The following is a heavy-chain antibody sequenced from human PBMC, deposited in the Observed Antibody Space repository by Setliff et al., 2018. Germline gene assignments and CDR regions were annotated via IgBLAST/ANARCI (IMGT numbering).Heavy chain of an antibody. Sequence: ASVKVSCKASGYTFSNYLLHWVRQAPGQSPEWVGWINAGNGHTKYSQRFQDRITITSETSATTVYMELRSLRSEDTAVYCCVRVDMVLSNFDFWGQGTLVTVSS. V-gene: IGHV1-3*01. D-gene: IGHD5-12*01. CDR2: INAGNGHT. CDR3: VRVDMVLSNFDF. J-gene: IGHJ4*02. CDR1: GYTFSNYL.